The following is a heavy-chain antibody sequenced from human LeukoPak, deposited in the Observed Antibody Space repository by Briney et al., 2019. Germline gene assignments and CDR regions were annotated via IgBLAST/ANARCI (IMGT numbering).Heavy chain of an antibody. CDR1: GGTFSGYA. V-gene: IGHV1-8*02. J-gene: IGHJ4*02. CDR3: ARGPPNWGYDY. D-gene: IGHD7-27*01. Sequence: ASVKVSCKASGGTFSGYAINWVRQATGQRPEWMGWMSPNSGGTGYAQKFQDRVTMTRNTSISTAYMELSSLRSDDTAVYYCARGPPNWGYDYWGPGTLVTVSS. CDR2: MSPNSGGT.